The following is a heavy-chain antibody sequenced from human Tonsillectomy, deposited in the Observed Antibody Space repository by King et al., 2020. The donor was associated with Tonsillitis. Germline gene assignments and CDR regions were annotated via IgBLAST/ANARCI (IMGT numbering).Heavy chain of an antibody. CDR2: INHSGST. J-gene: IGHJ4*02. CDR3: ARFPGGLYYFDY. Sequence: VQLQQWGAGLLKPSETLSLTCAVYGGSFSGYYWSWIRQPPGKGLEWIGEINHSGSTNYNPSLKSRVTISVDTSKNQFSLKLSSVTAADMAVYYCARFPGGLYYFDYWGQGTLVTVSS. V-gene: IGHV4-34*01. CDR1: GGSFSGYY. D-gene: IGHD3-16*01.